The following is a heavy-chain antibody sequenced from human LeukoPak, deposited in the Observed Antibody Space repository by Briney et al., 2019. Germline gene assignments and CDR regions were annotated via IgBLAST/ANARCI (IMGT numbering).Heavy chain of an antibody. CDR1: GFTFSRYW. D-gene: IGHD6-13*01. Sequence: GGSLRLSCAASGFTFSRYWMSWVRQAPGKGLGWVANIKEDGSEKYYVDSVKGRFTISRDNAKNSLYLQMNSLRAEDTAVYYCARVRSGYSSSWYGWSAFDIWGQGTMVTVSS. CDR3: ARVRSGYSSSWYGWSAFDI. CDR2: IKEDGSEK. V-gene: IGHV3-7*01. J-gene: IGHJ3*02.